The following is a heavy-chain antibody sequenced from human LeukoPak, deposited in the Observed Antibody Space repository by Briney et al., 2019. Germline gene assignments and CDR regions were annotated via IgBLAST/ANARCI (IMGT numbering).Heavy chain of an antibody. J-gene: IGHJ5*02. CDR1: GFTFSSFA. Sequence: PGGSLRLSCAASGFTFSSFAMSWVRQAPGKGLEWVSAISGSGGSTHYADSVKGRSTISRDNSKNTLKLQMNSLRAEDTAVYYCVRGCSYGWFDPWGQGTLVTVSS. V-gene: IGHV3-23*01. CDR2: ISGSGGST. D-gene: IGHD5-18*01. CDR3: VRGCSYGWFDP.